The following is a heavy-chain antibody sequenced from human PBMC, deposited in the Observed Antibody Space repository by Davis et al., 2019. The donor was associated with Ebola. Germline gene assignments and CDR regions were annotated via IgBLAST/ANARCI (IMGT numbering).Heavy chain of an antibody. CDR3: ARGVELHYYYGMDV. J-gene: IGHJ6*02. V-gene: IGHV4-34*01. Sequence: MPGGSLRLSCAVYGGSFSGYYWSWIRQPPGKGLAWIGEINHSGSTNYNPSLKSRVTISVDTSKNQFSLKLSSVTAADTAVYYCARGVELHYYYGMDVWGQGTTVTVSS. CDR2: INHSGST. CDR1: GGSFSGYY. D-gene: IGHD1-7*01.